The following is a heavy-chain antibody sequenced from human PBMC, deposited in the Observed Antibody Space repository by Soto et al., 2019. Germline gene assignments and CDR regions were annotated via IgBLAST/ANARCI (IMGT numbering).Heavy chain of an antibody. CDR3: VRSPGDFRYGMDV. D-gene: IGHD2-21*02. CDR2: INPSTGVT. V-gene: IGHV1-2*04. CDR1: GYSFTDYY. Sequence: QVQLVQSGAEVKKPGASVKVSCKASGYSFTDYYMHWVRQAPGQGPEWLGWINPSTGVTHFAQKFKGWVTMTSATSCSTAYMELSRLTSDDTAVYYCVRSPGDFRYGMDVWGQGTTVTVSS. J-gene: IGHJ6*02.